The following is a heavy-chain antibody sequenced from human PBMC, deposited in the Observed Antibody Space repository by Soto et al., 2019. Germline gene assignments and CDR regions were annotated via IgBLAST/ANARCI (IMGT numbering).Heavy chain of an antibody. D-gene: IGHD1-1*01. V-gene: IGHV4-34*01. CDR1: GGSFSGYY. J-gene: IGHJ3*02. Sequence: SETLSLTCAVYGGSFSGYYWSWIRQPPGKGLEWIGEINHSGSTNYNPSLKSRVTISVDTSKNQFSLKLSSVTAADTAVYYCARGGQLERRNAFDIWGQGTMVT. CDR2: INHSGST. CDR3: ARGGQLERRNAFDI.